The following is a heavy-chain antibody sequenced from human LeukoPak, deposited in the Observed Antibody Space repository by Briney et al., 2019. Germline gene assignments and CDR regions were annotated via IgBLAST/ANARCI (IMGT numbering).Heavy chain of an antibody. D-gene: IGHD5/OR15-5a*01. V-gene: IGHV3-23*01. CDR3: ARDQCRVGGRDPFDN. Sequence: PGGSLRLSCTASGFTFSSFAITWVRQAPGPGLDRESGISGKVGSRYYADSVKGRFTISRDNSKTTVYLQMNSVRAEDTGVYYCARDQCRVGGRDPFDNWGQGTLVVVSS. J-gene: IGHJ4*02. CDR1: GFTFSSFA. CDR2: ISGKVGSR.